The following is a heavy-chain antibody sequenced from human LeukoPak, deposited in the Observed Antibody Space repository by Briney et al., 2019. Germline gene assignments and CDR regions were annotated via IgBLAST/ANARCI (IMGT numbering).Heavy chain of an antibody. CDR2: IYHSGST. Sequence: SETLSLTCTVSGGSISNYYWTWIRQPPGEGLEWIGYIYHSGSTYYNPSLKSRVTISVDRSKNQFSLKLSSVTAADTAVYYCARDRSSGWYGGFDYWGQGTLVTVSS. J-gene: IGHJ4*02. D-gene: IGHD6-19*01. CDR3: ARDRSSGWYGGFDY. V-gene: IGHV4-59*12. CDR1: GGSISNYY.